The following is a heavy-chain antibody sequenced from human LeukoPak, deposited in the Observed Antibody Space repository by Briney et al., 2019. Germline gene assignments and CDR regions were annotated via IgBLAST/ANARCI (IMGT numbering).Heavy chain of an antibody. CDR2: IKSRADGGTT. CDR3: TRRPDKLWFGELLSDYYMDV. J-gene: IGHJ6*03. D-gene: IGHD3-10*01. V-gene: IGHV3-15*01. Sequence: GGSLRLSCAASGFTISSHWMHWVRQAPGKGLEWVGRIKSRADGGTTDYAAPVKGRFTISRDDSKNTAYLQMNSLKTEDTAVYYCTRRPDKLWFGELLSDYYMDVWGKGTTVTISS. CDR1: GFTISSHW.